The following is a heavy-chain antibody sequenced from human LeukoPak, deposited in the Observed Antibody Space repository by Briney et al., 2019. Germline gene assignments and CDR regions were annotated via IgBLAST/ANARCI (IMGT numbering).Heavy chain of an antibody. D-gene: IGHD2-15*01. CDR1: GFTFSSYS. J-gene: IGHJ3*02. CDR2: ISSTGSYI. Sequence: TGGSLRLSCAASGFTFSSYSMNWVRQTPEKGLEWVSSISSTGSYIYYADSVKGRFTISRDNAKNSLYLQINSLRTEDTAVYYCARAPQTIITNAVVAARYAFDIWGQGTMVTVSS. CDR3: ARAPQTIITNAVVAARYAFDI. V-gene: IGHV3-21*01.